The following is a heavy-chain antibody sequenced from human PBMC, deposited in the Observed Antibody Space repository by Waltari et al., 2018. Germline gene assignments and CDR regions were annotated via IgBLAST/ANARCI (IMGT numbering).Heavy chain of an antibody. D-gene: IGHD3-16*01. V-gene: IGHV1-69*14. Sequence: QFRLVQSGPEVKKPGSSVRVSCKASGGTFSSYGISWVRQAPGKGLEWMGANIPIFDTSHYGQNCQGRVKISADKVTTTVYMELNSLRSEDAAIYHCARGHNLYSDSGAYFNPHHWYLDPWGRGTMVAVSS. CDR1: GGTFSSYG. J-gene: IGHJ2*01. CDR2: NIPIFDTS. CDR3: ARGHNLYSDSGAYFNPHHWYLDP.